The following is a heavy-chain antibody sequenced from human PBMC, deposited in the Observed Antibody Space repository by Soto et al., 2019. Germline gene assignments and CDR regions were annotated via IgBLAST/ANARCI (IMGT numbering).Heavy chain of an antibody. Sequence: GVSLRLSCVVSVFPFGANAISWVRQAPGKGLEWVSGLSNTGRRTSYADSVKGRFSISRDNSENTVYLQMNSLRAEDTAVYYCARDARTYSGSIRHLDYWGQGTLVTVS. J-gene: IGHJ4*02. CDR1: VFPFGANA. CDR2: LSNTGRRT. D-gene: IGHD1-26*01. CDR3: ARDARTYSGSIRHLDY. V-gene: IGHV3-23*01.